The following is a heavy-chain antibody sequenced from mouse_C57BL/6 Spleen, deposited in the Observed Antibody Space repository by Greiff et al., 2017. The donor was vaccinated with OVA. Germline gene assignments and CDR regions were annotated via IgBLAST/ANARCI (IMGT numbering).Heavy chain of an antibody. CDR1: GYTFTDYN. CDR3: ARGGIYYDFDY. CDR2: INPNNGGT. D-gene: IGHD2-1*01. Sequence: VQLKESGPELVKPGASVKMSCKASGYTFTDYNMHWVKQSHGKSLEWIGYINPNNGGTSYNQKFKGKATLTVNKSSSTAYMELRSLTSEDSAVYYCARGGIYYDFDYWGQGTTLTVSS. V-gene: IGHV1-22*01. J-gene: IGHJ2*01.